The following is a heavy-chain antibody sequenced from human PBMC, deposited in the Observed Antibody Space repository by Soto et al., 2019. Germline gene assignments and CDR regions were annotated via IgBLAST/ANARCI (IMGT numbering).Heavy chain of an antibody. CDR1: GGSISSYY. CDR2: IYYSGST. Sequence: SETLSLTCTVSGGSISSYYWSWIRQPPGKGLEWIGYIYYSGSTNYNPSLKSRVTISVDTSKNQFSLKLSSVTAADTAVYYCARRIAALFDYWGQGTLVTVSS. D-gene: IGHD6-13*01. J-gene: IGHJ4*02. CDR3: ARRIAALFDY. V-gene: IGHV4-59*08.